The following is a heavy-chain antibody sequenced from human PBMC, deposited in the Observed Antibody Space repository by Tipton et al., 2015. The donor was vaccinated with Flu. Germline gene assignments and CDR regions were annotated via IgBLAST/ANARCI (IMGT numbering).Heavy chain of an antibody. D-gene: IGHD1-26*01. Sequence: SLRLSCAASGFTFSTYWMSWVRQAPGKGLEWVANIKPDGSQQIYVDSVKGRFTISRDNAKSSLNLQMNSLRAEDTAVYYCARYLNSGPADYWGQGTLVTVS. CDR3: ARYLNSGPADY. J-gene: IGHJ4*02. CDR1: GFTFSTYW. V-gene: IGHV3-7*01. CDR2: IKPDGSQQ.